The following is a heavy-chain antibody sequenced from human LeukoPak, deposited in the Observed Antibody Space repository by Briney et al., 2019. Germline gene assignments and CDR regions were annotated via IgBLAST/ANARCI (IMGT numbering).Heavy chain of an antibody. V-gene: IGHV4-31*03. J-gene: IGHJ6*02. CDR2: IYYSGST. Sequence: PSQTLSLTCTVSGGSISSGGYYWSWIRQHPGKGLEWIGYIYYSGSTYYNPSLKSRVTISVDTSKNQFSLKLSSVTAADTAVYYCARGGAVRGVIITHYYYYGMDVWGQGTTVTVYS. D-gene: IGHD3-10*01. CDR3: ARGGAVRGVIITHYYYYGMDV. CDR1: GGSISSGGYY.